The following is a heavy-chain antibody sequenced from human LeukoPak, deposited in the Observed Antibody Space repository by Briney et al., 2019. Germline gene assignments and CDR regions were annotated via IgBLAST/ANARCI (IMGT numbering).Heavy chain of an antibody. D-gene: IGHD5/OR15-5a*01. CDR1: GFTFSTYG. V-gene: IGHV3-30*03. CDR3: ARLYRPYSVYLW. Sequence: GRSLRLSCAASGFTFSTYGMYWVRQAPGKGLEWVAVISYDGNKKYYADSVKGRFTISRDNSKDTLYLQMNSLRAEDTAVYYCARLYRPYSVYLWWGQGTPVTVSS. J-gene: IGHJ4*02. CDR2: ISYDGNKK.